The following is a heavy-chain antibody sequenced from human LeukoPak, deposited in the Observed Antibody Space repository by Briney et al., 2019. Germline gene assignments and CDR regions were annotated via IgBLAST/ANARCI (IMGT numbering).Heavy chain of an antibody. J-gene: IGHJ4*02. CDR2: ISGSGGST. CDR3: AKMGVVAARQGTFDY. V-gene: IGHV3-23*01. CDR1: GFTFTSYA. Sequence: GGSLRLSCAASGFTFTSYAMSWVRQAPGKGLEWVSAISGSGGSTYHADSVKGRFTISRDNSKNTLYLQMNSLRAEDTAVYYCAKMGVVAARQGTFDYWGQGTLVTVSS. D-gene: IGHD6-6*01.